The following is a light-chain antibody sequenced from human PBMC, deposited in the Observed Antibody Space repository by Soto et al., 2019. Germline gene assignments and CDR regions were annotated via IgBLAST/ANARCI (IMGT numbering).Light chain of an antibody. CDR3: SSYTSTITVL. CDR2: QVS. V-gene: IGLV2-14*01. J-gene: IGLJ2*01. CDR1: SSDVGNYDY. Sequence: QSVLAQPASVSGSPGQSITISCTGTSSDVGNYDYVSWYQQHPGKAPKLVIYQVSNRPPGISYRFSGSKSGNTASLTISGLQAEDEADYYCSSYTSTITVLFGGGTKVTVL.